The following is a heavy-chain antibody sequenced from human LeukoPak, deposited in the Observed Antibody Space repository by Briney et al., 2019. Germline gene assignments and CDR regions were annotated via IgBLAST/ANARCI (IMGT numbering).Heavy chain of an antibody. D-gene: IGHD3-22*01. J-gene: IGHJ4*02. Sequence: GGSLRLSCAASGFTVNTNCMSWVRQAPGKGLEWVSVIYRDDTTYYADSVKGRFTISRDNSKNTLYLQMSSLRAEDTAVYYCARAAYDSGSYIVNHDYWGQGTLVTVSS. CDR3: ARAAYDSGSYIVNHDY. CDR2: IYRDDTT. CDR1: GFTVNTNC. V-gene: IGHV3-53*01.